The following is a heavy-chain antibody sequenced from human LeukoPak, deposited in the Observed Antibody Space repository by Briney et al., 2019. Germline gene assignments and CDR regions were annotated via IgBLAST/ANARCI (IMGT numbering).Heavy chain of an antibody. CDR1: GGSISSGSYY. V-gene: IGHV4-61*02. D-gene: IGHD1-1*01. CDR3: ARGYMAFDD. Sequence: PSEALSLTCTVSGGSISSGSYYWSWIRQPAGRGLEWIGRFYTSGSTNYNPSLKSRVTISVDTSKNQFSLKLSSVTAADTAVYYCARGYMAFDDWGQGTLVTVSS. CDR2: FYTSGST. J-gene: IGHJ4*02.